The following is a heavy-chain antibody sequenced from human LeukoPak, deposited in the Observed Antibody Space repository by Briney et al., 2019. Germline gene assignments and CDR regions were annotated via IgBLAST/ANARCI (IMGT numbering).Heavy chain of an antibody. D-gene: IGHD3-10*01. Sequence: SETLSLTCTVSGGSISSYYWSWIRQPPGKGLEWIGYIYYSGSTNYNPSLKSRVTISVDTSKNQFSLKLSSVTAADTAVYYCAREGVYYGSGSYYNPFDYWGQGTLVTVSS. CDR1: GGSISSYY. V-gene: IGHV4-59*12. CDR2: IYYSGST. CDR3: AREGVYYGSGSYYNPFDY. J-gene: IGHJ4*02.